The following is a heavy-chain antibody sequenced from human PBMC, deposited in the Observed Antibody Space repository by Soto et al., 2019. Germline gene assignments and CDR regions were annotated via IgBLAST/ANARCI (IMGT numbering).Heavy chain of an antibody. CDR3: AHRGIGSWYYWFDP. CDR1: GFSLSTSGAG. Sequence: SRPTLVNPTQTLTLTRTFSGFSLSTSGAGVGWIRQPPGKALEWLALIYWNDDKRYSPSLKSRLTITKDTSKNQVVLTMTNMDPVDTATYYCAHRGIGSWYYWFDPWGQGTLVTVSS. D-gene: IGHD6-13*01. CDR2: IYWNDDK. J-gene: IGHJ5*02. V-gene: IGHV2-5*01.